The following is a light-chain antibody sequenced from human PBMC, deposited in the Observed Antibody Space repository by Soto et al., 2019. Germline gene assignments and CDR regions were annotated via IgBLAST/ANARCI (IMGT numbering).Light chain of an antibody. Sequence: QSVLTQPASVSGSPGQSITISCTGTSSDVGGYNYVSWYQQHPGKVPKLMIYDVSNRPSGVSSRFSGSKSGNTASLTISGLQAEDEADYYCNSYTSSSNPYVFGTGTKATV. V-gene: IGLV2-14*01. CDR2: DVS. CDR1: SSDVGGYNY. J-gene: IGLJ1*01. CDR3: NSYTSSSNPYV.